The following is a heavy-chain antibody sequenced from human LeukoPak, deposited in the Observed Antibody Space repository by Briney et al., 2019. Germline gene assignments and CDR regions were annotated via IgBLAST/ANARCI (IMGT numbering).Heavy chain of an antibody. CDR3: TRDSGGSSVY. CDR2: ISGIGGST. V-gene: IGHV3-23*01. J-gene: IGHJ4*02. D-gene: IGHD3-16*01. CDR1: AFTSSSYA. Sequence: GSLRLSCAASAFTSSSYAMIWVGRAPGKGLEWFLAISGIGGSTYYADSVKGRFTISRDNAKNTLYLEMNSLRVEDTAIYYCTRDSGGSSVYWGQGTLVTVSS.